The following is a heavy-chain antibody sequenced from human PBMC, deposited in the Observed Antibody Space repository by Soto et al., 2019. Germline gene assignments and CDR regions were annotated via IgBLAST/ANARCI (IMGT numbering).Heavy chain of an antibody. Sequence: PSETLSLTCAVSGGSISSSNWWSWVRQPPGKGLEWIGEIYHSGSTNYNPSLKSRVTISVDKSKNQFSLKLSSVTAADTAVYYCASAGYDSSGYSSPILDDWGQGTLVTVSS. CDR1: GGSISSSNW. D-gene: IGHD3-22*01. CDR3: ASAGYDSSGYSSPILDD. J-gene: IGHJ4*02. V-gene: IGHV4-4*02. CDR2: IYHSGST.